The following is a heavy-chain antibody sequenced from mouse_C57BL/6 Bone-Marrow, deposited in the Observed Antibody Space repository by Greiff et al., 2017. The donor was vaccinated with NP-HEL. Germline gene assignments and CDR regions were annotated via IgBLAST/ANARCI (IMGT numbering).Heavy chain of an antibody. V-gene: IGHV1-59*01. J-gene: IGHJ1*03. CDR1: GYTFTSYW. D-gene: IGHD2-4*01. Sequence: QVQLKQPGAELVRPGTSVKLSCKASGYTFTSYWMHWVKQRPGQGLEWIGVIDPSDSYTNYNQKFKGKATLTVDTSSSTAYMQLSSLTSEDSAVYYCALDYDYDGYFDVWGTGTTVTVSS. CDR3: ALDYDYDGYFDV. CDR2: IDPSDSYT.